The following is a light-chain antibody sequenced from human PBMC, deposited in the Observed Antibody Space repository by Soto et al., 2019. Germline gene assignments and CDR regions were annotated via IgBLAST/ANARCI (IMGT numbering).Light chain of an antibody. V-gene: IGKV3-20*01. CDR1: QGIGDT. CDR2: GAS. Sequence: VMTQSQATLSVSPGEGVKFSCRANQGIGDTLAWYQHKPGQAPRLLIYGASSRATGIPDRFSGSGSGTDFTLTISRLEPEDFAVYYCQQYGSSPITFGQGTRLEIK. J-gene: IGKJ5*01. CDR3: QQYGSSPIT.